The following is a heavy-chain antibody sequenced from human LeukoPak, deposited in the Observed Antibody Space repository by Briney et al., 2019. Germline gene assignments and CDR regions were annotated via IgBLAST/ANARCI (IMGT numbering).Heavy chain of an antibody. V-gene: IGHV3-72*01. CDR1: GFTLSDYY. D-gene: IGHD6-6*01. Sequence: GGSLRLSCAASGFTLSDYYMDWVRQAPGRGLEWVGRMRNKRDSSTTEYAASVKGRFTISRDNSKNTLYLQMNSLRAEDTAVYYCARDQVAARLYGMDVWGQGTTVTVSS. CDR2: MRNKRDSSTT. J-gene: IGHJ6*02. CDR3: ARDQVAARLYGMDV.